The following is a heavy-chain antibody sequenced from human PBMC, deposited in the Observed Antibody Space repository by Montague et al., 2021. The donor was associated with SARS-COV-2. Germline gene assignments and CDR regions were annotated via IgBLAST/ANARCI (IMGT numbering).Heavy chain of an antibody. CDR1: GGSISSSSYY. D-gene: IGHD5-24*01. V-gene: IGHV4-39*01. CDR2: IYYSGXT. CDR3: ARGSGGRDGYNP. Sequence: SETLSLTCTVSGGSISSSSYYWGWIRQPPGKGLEWIGSIYYSGXTXYXXXXKSRVTISVDTSKNQFSLKLSSVTAADTAVYYCARGSGGRDGYNPWGQGTLVTVSS. J-gene: IGHJ5*02.